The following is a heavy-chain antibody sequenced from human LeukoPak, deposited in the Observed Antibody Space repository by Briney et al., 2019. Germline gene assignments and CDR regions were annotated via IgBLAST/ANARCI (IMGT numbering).Heavy chain of an antibody. J-gene: IGHJ5*02. CDR3: NAGDVFDYGTGSPLDA. CDR2: IDSTPDGGTV. Sequence: GGSLRLSCAASGFTFKNAWMSWVRQAPGKGLEWVGRIDSTPDGGTVEYAAPVKGRFTISRDDSKDTVYLQMNSLKADDTAVYYCNAGDVFDYGTGSPLDAWGQGTLVTDSS. D-gene: IGHD4-17*01. CDR1: GFTFKNAW. V-gene: IGHV3-15*04.